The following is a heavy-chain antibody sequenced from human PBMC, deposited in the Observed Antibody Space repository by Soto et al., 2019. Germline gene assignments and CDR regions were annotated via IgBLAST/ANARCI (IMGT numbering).Heavy chain of an antibody. Sequence: QVQLVQSGAEVKKPGSSVKVSCKASGGTFSSYAISWVRPAPGQGLEWMGGVIPIFGTATYAQKFQGRVTIPGDEATSTDYMELSGLRSEDTAVYYCSRCVLVTARVYWYFDLWGRGTLVTVSS. D-gene: IGHD2-21*02. J-gene: IGHJ2*01. CDR2: VIPIFGTA. CDR1: GGTFSSYA. CDR3: SRCVLVTARVYWYFDL. V-gene: IGHV1-69*01.